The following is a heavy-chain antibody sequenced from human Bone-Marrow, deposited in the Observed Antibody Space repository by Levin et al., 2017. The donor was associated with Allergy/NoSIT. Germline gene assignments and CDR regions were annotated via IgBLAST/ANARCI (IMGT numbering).Heavy chain of an antibody. Sequence: GESLKISCAASGFSFSSSSMHWVRQAPGKGLEWVSSISSSGAYIYYADSVKGRFTIARDNAKNSLFLQMNSLRAEDTAVYYCAREWGGAAAGTFGFYFDYWGQGTLVTVSS. CDR2: ISSSGAYI. V-gene: IGHV3-21*01. J-gene: IGHJ4*02. CDR1: GFSFSSSS. CDR3: AREWGGAAAGTFGFYFDY. D-gene: IGHD6-13*01.